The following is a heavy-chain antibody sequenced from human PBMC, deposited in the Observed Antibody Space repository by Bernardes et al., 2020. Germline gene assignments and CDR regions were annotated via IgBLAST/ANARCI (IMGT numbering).Heavy chain of an antibody. Sequence: SETLSLTCTVSGGSISGSSYYWGWIRQPPGKGLEWIGSIYYDGSTYYNPSLKSRVTISVDTSKNQFSVKLNSVTAADTAVYYCATLSIRWPHTDVDYWGQGTLVTVSP. CDR1: GGSISGSSYY. CDR3: ATLSIRWPHTDVDY. J-gene: IGHJ4*02. V-gene: IGHV4-39*01. D-gene: IGHD6-6*01. CDR2: IYYDGST.